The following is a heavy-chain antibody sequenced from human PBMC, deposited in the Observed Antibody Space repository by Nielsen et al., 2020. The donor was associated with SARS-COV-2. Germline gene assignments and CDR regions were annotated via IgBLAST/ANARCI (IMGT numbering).Heavy chain of an antibody. D-gene: IGHD3-10*01. CDR2: IGTAGDT. CDR3: ARDVVVRGVVV. Sequence: GESLKISCAASGFTFSSYDMHWVRQATGKGLEWVSAIGTAGDTYYPGSVKGRFTISRHNSKNTLYLQMNSLRAEDTAVYYCARDVVVRGVVVWGQGTTVTVSS. J-gene: IGHJ6*02. CDR1: GFTFSSYD. V-gene: IGHV3-13*04.